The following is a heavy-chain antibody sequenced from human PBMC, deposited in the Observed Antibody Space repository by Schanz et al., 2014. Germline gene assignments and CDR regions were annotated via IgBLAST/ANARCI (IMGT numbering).Heavy chain of an antibody. V-gene: IGHV4-39*01. D-gene: IGHD6-19*01. CDR3: ARHGGAVAGPFDS. CDR1: GGSVTTSNYY. Sequence: QVQLQESGPGLVKPSQTLSLTCAVSGGSVTTSNYYWGWIRQPPGKGLEWIGSIYYSGRTYYTPSPGGRVTISLDPSKPHFSRKLTSVTAADTAVYYCARHGGAVAGPFDSWGQGTLVTVSS. J-gene: IGHJ4*02. CDR2: IYYSGRT.